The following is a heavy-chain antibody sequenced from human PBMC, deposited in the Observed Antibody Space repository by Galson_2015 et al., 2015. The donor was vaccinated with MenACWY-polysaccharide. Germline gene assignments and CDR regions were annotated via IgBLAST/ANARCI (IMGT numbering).Heavy chain of an antibody. D-gene: IGHD2-15*01. CDR3: AKGYSYSKSPVDH. Sequence: SLRLSCAASGFTFDDYAMHWVRQTPGKGLEWVSGISWNSDIIGYADSVKRRFTISRDSAKNSLYLQMNSLRPEDTALYYCAKGYSYSKSPVDHWGQGTLVTVSS. J-gene: IGHJ4*02. CDR2: ISWNSDII. CDR1: GFTFDDYA. V-gene: IGHV3-9*01.